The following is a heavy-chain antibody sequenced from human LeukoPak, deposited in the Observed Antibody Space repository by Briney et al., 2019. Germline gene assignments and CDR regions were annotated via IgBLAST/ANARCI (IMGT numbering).Heavy chain of an antibody. V-gene: IGHV3-20*04. CDR1: GFTFDDYG. J-gene: IGHJ6*03. Sequence: PGGSLRLSCAASGFTFDDYGMSWVRQAPGKGLEWVSGINWNGGSTGYADSVKGRFTISRDNAKNSLYLQMNSLRAEDTALYYCARLAVARPRAYYYYYMDVWGKGTTVTVSS. CDR2: INWNGGST. D-gene: IGHD6-6*01. CDR3: ARLAVARPRAYYYYYMDV.